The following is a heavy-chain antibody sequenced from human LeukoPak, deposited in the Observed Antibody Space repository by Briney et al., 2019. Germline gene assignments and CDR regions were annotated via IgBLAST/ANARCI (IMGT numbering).Heavy chain of an antibody. D-gene: IGHD2-15*01. CDR2: IYYSGST. CDR3: ARRTKIGYCSGGSCSNWFDP. V-gene: IGHV4-39*01. Sequence: SETLPLTCTVSGGSISSSSYYWGWIRQPPGKGLEWIGSIYYSGSTYYNPSLKSRVTISVDTSKNQFSLKLSSVTAADTAVYYCARRTKIGYCSGGSCSNWFDPWGQGTLVTVSS. J-gene: IGHJ5*02. CDR1: GGSISSSSYY.